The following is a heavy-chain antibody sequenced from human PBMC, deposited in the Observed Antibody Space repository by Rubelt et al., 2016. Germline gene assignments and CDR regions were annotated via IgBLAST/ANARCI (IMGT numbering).Heavy chain of an antibody. CDR1: GGSVSSSSYY. D-gene: IGHD2-21*02. V-gene: IGHV4-39*01. CDR3: ARLRVGTATGFDQ. CDR2: IYYSGST. J-gene: IGHJ4*02. Sequence: QLQLQESGPGLVKPSETLSLTCTVSGGSVSSSSYYWGWIRQPPGKGLEWIGSIYYSGSTYYNPSLKSRVTISVDTSKNQFSLGLTSATVADTAVYFCARLRVGTATGFDQWGQGTLVTVSS.